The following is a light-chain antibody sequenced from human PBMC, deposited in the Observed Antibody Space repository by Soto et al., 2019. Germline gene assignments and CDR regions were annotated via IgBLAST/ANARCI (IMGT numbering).Light chain of an antibody. CDR2: DAS. CDR3: QQYNSYSPFT. V-gene: IGKV1-5*01. Sequence: DIQMTQSPSTLSASVGDRVTITCRASQSISSWLAWYQQKPGKAPKLLIYDASSLESGVPSRFSGSGSGTEFTLAISSLQPNDFASYYCQQYNSYSPFTFGQGTNVEIK. CDR1: QSISSW. J-gene: IGKJ1*01.